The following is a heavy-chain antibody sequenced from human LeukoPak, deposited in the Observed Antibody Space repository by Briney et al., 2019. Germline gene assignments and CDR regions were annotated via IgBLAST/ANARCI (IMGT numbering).Heavy chain of an antibody. CDR2: ISSSSFKI. Sequence: PGGSVRLSCAASEFTFVRYAMNWVRQAPGKGLEWVSYISSSSFKIGYADSVKGRFTISRDNSKNSLYLQMDSLRVEDTAVYYCVRDPSYGSSWYYYMDVWGKGTTVTVSS. J-gene: IGHJ6*03. CDR1: EFTFVRYA. V-gene: IGHV3-48*04. CDR3: VRDPSYGSSWYYYMDV. D-gene: IGHD6-13*01.